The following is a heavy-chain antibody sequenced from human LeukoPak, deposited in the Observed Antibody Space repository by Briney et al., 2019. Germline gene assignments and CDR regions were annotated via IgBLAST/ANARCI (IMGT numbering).Heavy chain of an antibody. Sequence: PSETLSLTCAVYGGSFSGYYWSWIRQPPGKGLEWIGEINHSGSTNYNPSLKNRVTISVDTSKNQFSLKLSSVTAADTAVYYCAREGDYSNYRRTSTLDYWGQGTLVTVSS. J-gene: IGHJ4*02. CDR1: GGSFSGYY. V-gene: IGHV4-34*01. D-gene: IGHD4-11*01. CDR2: INHSGST. CDR3: AREGDYSNYRRTSTLDY.